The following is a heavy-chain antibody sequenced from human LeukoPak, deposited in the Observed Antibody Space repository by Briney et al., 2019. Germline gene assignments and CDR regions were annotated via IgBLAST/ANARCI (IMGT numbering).Heavy chain of an antibody. CDR3: ARASPRYSSSWYSDYFDS. CDR2: IYYSGST. D-gene: IGHD6-13*01. J-gene: IGHJ4*02. Sequence: SETLSLTCTVSGDSISSSISYWGWIRQPPGKGLEWIGSIYYSGSTYYNPSLKSRVTISVDTSKNQFSLKLSSVTAADTAVYYCARASPRYSSSWYSDYFDSWGQGTLVTVSS. CDR1: GDSISSSISY. V-gene: IGHV4-39*07.